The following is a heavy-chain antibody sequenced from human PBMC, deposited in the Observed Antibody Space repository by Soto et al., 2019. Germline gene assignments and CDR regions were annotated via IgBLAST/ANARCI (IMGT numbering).Heavy chain of an antibody. CDR2: ISGSGGST. Sequence: EVQLLESGGGLVQPGGSLRLSCAASGFTFSSYAMSWVRQAPGKGLEWVSAISGSGGSTYYADSVKGRFTISRDNSKNTLYLQMNSLRAEDTAVYYCAKGSIAARPEGYYYYGMDVWGQGTTVTVSS. J-gene: IGHJ6*02. V-gene: IGHV3-23*01. CDR3: AKGSIAARPEGYYYYGMDV. CDR1: GFTFSSYA. D-gene: IGHD6-6*01.